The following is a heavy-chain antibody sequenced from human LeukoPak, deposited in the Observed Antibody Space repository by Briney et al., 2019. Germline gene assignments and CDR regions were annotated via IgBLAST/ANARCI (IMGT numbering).Heavy chain of an antibody. Sequence: VSVKVSCKASGYTFTSYYMHWVRQAPGQGLEWMGIINPSGGSTSYAQKFQGRVTMTRDTSTSTVYMELSSLRSEDTAVYYCARDRTIYGGNSYYFDYWGQGTLVTVSS. CDR1: GYTFTSYY. J-gene: IGHJ4*02. CDR2: INPSGGST. V-gene: IGHV1-46*01. CDR3: ARDRTIYGGNSYYFDY. D-gene: IGHD4-23*01.